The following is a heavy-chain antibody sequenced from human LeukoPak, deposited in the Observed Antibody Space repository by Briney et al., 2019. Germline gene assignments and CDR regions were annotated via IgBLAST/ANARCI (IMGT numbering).Heavy chain of an antibody. J-gene: IGHJ4*02. D-gene: IGHD3-22*01. CDR1: GFTFSSYG. CDR2: IWYDGSNK. Sequence: GGSLRLSCAASGFTFSSYGMHWVRQAPGKGLEWVAVIWYDGSNKYYADSVKGRFTISRDNSKNTLYLQMNSLRAEDTAVYYCARLFPRRWESGYLTDGEYFDYWGQGTLVTVSS. CDR3: ARLFPRRWESGYLTDGEYFDY. V-gene: IGHV3-33*01.